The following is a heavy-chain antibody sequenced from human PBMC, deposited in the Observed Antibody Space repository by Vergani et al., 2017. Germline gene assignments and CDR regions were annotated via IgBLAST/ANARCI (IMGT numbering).Heavy chain of an antibody. V-gene: IGHV4-4*07. CDR1: GGSISSYY. CDR3: ARDTKXCSSTSCTYNWFDP. Sequence: QVQLQESGPGLVKPSETLSLTCTVSGGSISSYYWSWIRQPAGKGLEWIGRIYTSGSTNYNPSLKSRVTMSVDTSKNQFSLKLSSVTAADTAVYYCARDTKXCSSTSCTYNWFDPWGQGTLVTVSS. J-gene: IGHJ5*02. D-gene: IGHD2-2*01. CDR2: IYTSGST.